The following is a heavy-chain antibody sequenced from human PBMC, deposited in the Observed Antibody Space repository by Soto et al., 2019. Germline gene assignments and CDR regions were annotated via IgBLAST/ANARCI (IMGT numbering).Heavy chain of an antibody. Sequence: GESLKISCQGSGYRFTSYWIGWVRQMPGRGLEWMGIIYPGDSDTRYSPYFQGQVTISADKSISTAYLQWSSLKASDTAMYYCARLGPQLERPDAFDIWGQGTMVTVSS. V-gene: IGHV5-51*01. CDR2: IYPGDSDT. D-gene: IGHD3-3*01. J-gene: IGHJ3*02. CDR1: GYRFTSYW. CDR3: ARLGPQLERPDAFDI.